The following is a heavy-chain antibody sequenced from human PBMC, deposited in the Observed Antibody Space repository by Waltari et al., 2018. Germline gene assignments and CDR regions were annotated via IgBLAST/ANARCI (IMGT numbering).Heavy chain of an antibody. V-gene: IGHV4-39*01. CDR1: GGSISSRSYY. D-gene: IGHD6-13*01. J-gene: IGHJ6*03. Sequence: QLQLQESGPGLVKPSETLSLTCTVSGGSISSRSYYWGWIRQPPGKGLEWIGSIYYSGSTYYNPPLRSRVTISVDTSKNQFSLKLSSVTAADTAVYYCARQSEQQLGPYVYYYYYMDVWGKGTTVTVSS. CDR2: IYYSGST. CDR3: ARQSEQQLGPYVYYYYYMDV.